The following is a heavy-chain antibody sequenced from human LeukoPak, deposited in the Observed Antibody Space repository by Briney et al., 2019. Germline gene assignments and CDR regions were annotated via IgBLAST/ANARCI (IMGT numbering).Heavy chain of an antibody. Sequence: GESLKIFCKRSGSSFTSYWIGWVRQMPGIGLEWMGIIYPGDSDTRYSPSFQGQVTISADKSISTAYLQWSSLKASDTAMYYCARHDWQGETGYGDYWGQGTLVTVSS. CDR1: GSSFTSYW. V-gene: IGHV5-51*01. CDR3: ARHDWQGETGYGDY. CDR2: IYPGDSDT. D-gene: IGHD3-9*01. J-gene: IGHJ4*02.